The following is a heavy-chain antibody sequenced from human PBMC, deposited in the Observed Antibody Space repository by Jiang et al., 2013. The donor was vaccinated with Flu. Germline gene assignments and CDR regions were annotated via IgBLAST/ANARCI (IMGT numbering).Heavy chain of an antibody. D-gene: IGHD3/OR15-3a*01. J-gene: IGHJ3*02. CDR2: IYYSGST. Sequence: TLSLTCTVSGGSISSYYWSWIRQPPGKGLEWIGYIYYSGSTNYNPSLKSRVTISVDTSKNQFSLKLSSVTAADTAVYYCARLQDLSAFDIWGQGTMVTVSS. V-gene: IGHV4-59*01. CDR3: ARLQDLSAFDI. CDR1: GGSISSYY.